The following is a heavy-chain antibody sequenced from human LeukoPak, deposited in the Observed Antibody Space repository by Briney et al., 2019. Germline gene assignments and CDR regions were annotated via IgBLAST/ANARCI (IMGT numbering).Heavy chain of an antibody. CDR1: GFTFSDYY. V-gene: IGHV3-11*04. CDR3: ARDFQTCSGGSCQRGGAFDI. J-gene: IGHJ3*02. CDR2: ISSSGSTI. Sequence: GSLRLSCAASGFTFSDYYMSWIRQAPGKGLEWVSYISSSGSTIYYADSVKGRFTISRDNAKNSLYLQMNSLRAEDTAVYYCARDFQTCSGGSCQRGGAFDIWGQGTMVTVSS. D-gene: IGHD2-15*01.